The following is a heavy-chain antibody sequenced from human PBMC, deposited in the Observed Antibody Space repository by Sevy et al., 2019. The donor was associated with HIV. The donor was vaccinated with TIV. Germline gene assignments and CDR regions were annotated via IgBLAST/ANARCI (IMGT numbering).Heavy chain of an antibody. CDR2: IYYNGHT. J-gene: IGHJ6*02. V-gene: IGHV4-39*01. CDR1: GGSIVSSSYY. CDR3: ARSAAGHEYYYGLDV. Sequence: SETLSLTCSVSGGSIVSSSYYWNWIRQPPGKGLEWIGSIYYNGHTYYNPSLKSRLTISIDTSKNQFYLTLSSVTAAEPSIYYCARSAAGHEYYYGLDVWGQGATVTVSS. D-gene: IGHD6-13*01.